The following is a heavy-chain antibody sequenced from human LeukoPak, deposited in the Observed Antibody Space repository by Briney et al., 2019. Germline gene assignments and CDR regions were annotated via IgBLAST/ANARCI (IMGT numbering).Heavy chain of an antibody. V-gene: IGHV5-51*01. CDR3: ARQRVSDTVYYYYMDV. J-gene: IGHJ6*03. Sequence: GESLKISCKGSGSRFTSYWIGWVRQMPGKGLEWMGIIYPGDSDTRYSPSFQGQVTISADKSISTAYLQWSSLKASDTAMYYCARQRVSDTVYYYYMDVWGKGTTVTVSS. CDR1: GSRFTSYW. CDR2: IYPGDSDT. D-gene: IGHD4-11*01.